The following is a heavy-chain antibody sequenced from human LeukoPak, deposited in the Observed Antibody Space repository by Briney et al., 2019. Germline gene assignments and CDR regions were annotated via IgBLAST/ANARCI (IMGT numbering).Heavy chain of an antibody. J-gene: IGHJ6*03. CDR3: ARGGREQQLPQIQYYYYYYMDV. V-gene: IGHV4-34*01. Sequence: SETLSLTCAVYGGSFSGYYWSWIRQPPGKGLEWIGEINHSGSTNYNPSLKSRVTISVDTSKNQFSLKLSSVTAADTAVYYCARGGREQQLPQIQYYYYYYMDVWGKGTTVTVSS. CDR1: GGSFSGYY. CDR2: INHSGST. D-gene: IGHD6-13*01.